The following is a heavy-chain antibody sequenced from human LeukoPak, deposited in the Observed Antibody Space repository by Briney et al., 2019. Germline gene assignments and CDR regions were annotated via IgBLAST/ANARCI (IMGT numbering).Heavy chain of an antibody. J-gene: IGHJ4*02. CDR3: AKTPLRAMVRGVTLDY. V-gene: IGHV3-23*01. CDR2: IRGSGDDT. Sequence: PGGSLRLSCAASGFTFSTNAMAWVRQAPGKGLEWVSAIRGSGDDTYYADSVKGRFTISRDNSKNTLYLQMNSLRAEDTAVYYCAKTPLRAMVRGVTLDYWGQGTLVTVSS. D-gene: IGHD3-10*01. CDR1: GFTFSTNA.